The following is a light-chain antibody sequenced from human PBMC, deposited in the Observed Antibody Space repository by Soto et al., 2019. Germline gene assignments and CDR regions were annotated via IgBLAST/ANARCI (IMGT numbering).Light chain of an antibody. CDR1: QSINTY. Sequence: DIQMTQSPSSLSASVGDRVTITCRTSQSINTYLNWYQQKPGKAPNLLIYTTSHLHSGVPSRFSGSGSGTDFTLTISSLQPEDFATYVCQQGDSTPYTFGQGTTLEIK. J-gene: IGKJ2*01. V-gene: IGKV1-39*01. CDR2: TTS. CDR3: QQGDSTPYT.